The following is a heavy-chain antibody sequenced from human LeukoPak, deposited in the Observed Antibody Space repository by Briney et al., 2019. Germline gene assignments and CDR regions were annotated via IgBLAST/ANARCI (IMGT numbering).Heavy chain of an antibody. Sequence: SETLSLTCTVSGGSISSYYWSWIRQPAGKGLEWIGRIYSTGSTNYNPSLKSRVTMSVDTSKNQFSLRLRSVTAADTAVYYRARQIASAGTAGFDFWGQGALVTVSS. V-gene: IGHV4-4*07. CDR1: GGSISSYY. J-gene: IGHJ4*02. D-gene: IGHD6-13*01. CDR2: IYSTGST. CDR3: ARQIASAGTAGFDF.